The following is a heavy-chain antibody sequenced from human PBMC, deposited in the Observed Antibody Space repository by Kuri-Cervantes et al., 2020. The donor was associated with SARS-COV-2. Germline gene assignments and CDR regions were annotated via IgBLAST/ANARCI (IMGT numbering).Heavy chain of an antibody. Sequence: GESLKISCAAPGFTFSSYSMNWVRQAPGKGLEWVSSISSSSSYIYYADSVKGRFTIPRDNAKNSLYLQMNSLRAEDTAVYYCAREGAYDFWSIDYWGQGTLVTVSS. J-gene: IGHJ4*02. D-gene: IGHD3-3*01. V-gene: IGHV3-21*01. CDR1: GFTFSSYS. CDR2: ISSSSSYI. CDR3: AREGAYDFWSIDY.